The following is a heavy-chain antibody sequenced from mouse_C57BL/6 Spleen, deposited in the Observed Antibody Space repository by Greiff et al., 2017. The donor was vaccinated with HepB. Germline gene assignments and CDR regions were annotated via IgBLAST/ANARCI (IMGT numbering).Heavy chain of an antibody. CDR3: ARAGGAYDFDY. V-gene: IGHV1-26*01. D-gene: IGHD2-14*01. CDR1: GYTFTDYY. J-gene: IGHJ2*01. Sequence: EVQLQQSGPELVKPGASVKISCKASGYTFTDYYMNWVKQSHGKSLEWIGDINTNNGGTSYNQKLKGKATLTVDKSSSTAYMELRSLTSEDSAVYYCARAGGAYDFDYWGQGTTLTVSS. CDR2: INTNNGGT.